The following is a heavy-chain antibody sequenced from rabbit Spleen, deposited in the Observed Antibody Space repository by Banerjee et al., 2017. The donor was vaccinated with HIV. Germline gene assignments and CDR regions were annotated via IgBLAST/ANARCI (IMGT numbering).Heavy chain of an antibody. CDR3: ARGIDSVVYAYDL. V-gene: IGHV1S40*01. CDR2: IYTNSGTT. Sequence: QSLEESGGDLVKPGASLTLTCTASGFSFSGNAMCWVRQAPGKGLEWIACIYTNSGTTYYASWAKGRFTISKSTSLNTVTLQMTSLTAADTATYFCARGIDSVVYAYDLWGQGTLVTVS. D-gene: IGHD3-3*01. CDR1: GFSFSGNA. J-gene: IGHJ4*01.